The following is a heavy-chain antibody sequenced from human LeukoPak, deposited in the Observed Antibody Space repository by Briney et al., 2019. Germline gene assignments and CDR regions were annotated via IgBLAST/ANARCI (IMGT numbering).Heavy chain of an antibody. Sequence: PGRSLRLSCAASGFTFSSYAMHWVRQAPGKGLEWVAVISYDGSNKYYADSVKGRFTISRDNSKNTLYLQMSSLRAEDTAVYYCARVGVDPDYYGMDVWGQGTTVTVSS. CDR2: ISYDGSNK. D-gene: IGHD3-10*01. CDR1: GFTFSSYA. V-gene: IGHV3-30-3*01. J-gene: IGHJ6*02. CDR3: ARVGVDPDYYGMDV.